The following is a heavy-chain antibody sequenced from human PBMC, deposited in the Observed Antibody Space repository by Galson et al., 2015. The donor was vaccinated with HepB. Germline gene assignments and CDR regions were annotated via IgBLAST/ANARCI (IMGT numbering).Heavy chain of an antibody. CDR3: GKGASYGSKDAFDI. CDR1: GFTFDDYG. Sequence: SLRLSCAASGFTFDDYGMHWVRQAPGKGLEWVSGISWNSGHIGYADSVKGRFTISRDNAKNSLYLQMNSLRAEDTALYYCGKGASYGSKDAFDIWGQGTLVTVS. J-gene: IGHJ3*02. D-gene: IGHD3-10*01. CDR2: ISWNSGHI. V-gene: IGHV3-9*01.